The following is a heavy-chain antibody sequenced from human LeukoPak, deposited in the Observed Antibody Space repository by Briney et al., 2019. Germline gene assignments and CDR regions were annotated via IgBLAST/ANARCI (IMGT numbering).Heavy chain of an antibody. V-gene: IGHV3-20*04. Sequence: GGSLRLSCAASGFTFDDYGMSWVRLAPGKGLEWVSGINWNGGSTGYADSVKGRFTISRDNAKNSLYLQMNSLRAEDTALYYCARYLADIVVVPSAFDAFDIWGQRTMVTVSS. J-gene: IGHJ3*02. CDR1: GFTFDDYG. D-gene: IGHD2-2*01. CDR2: INWNGGST. CDR3: ARYLADIVVVPSAFDAFDI.